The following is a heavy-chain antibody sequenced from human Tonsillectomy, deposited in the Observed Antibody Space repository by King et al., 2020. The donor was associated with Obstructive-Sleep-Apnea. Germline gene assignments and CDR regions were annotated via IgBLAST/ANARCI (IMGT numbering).Heavy chain of an antibody. J-gene: IGHJ1*01. CDR2: IYHSGST. D-gene: IGHD6-19*01. CDR3: ARGRSGWSEYFQH. CDR1: GNSISSTYF. V-gene: IGHV4-38-2*02. Sequence: QLQESCPGLVKPSETLSLICTVSGNSISSTYFWGWIRQPPGTGLAWIGNIYHSGSTYYNPSLKSRVTISVDTYKDQFSLKGNSVTAADTSVYYCARGRSGWSEYFQHWGQGTLVTVSS.